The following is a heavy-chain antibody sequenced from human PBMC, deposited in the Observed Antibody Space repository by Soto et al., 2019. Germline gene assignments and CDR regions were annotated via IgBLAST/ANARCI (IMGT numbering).Heavy chain of an antibody. CDR3: ARVRFLEWLFDY. Sequence: QLQLQESGSGLVKPSQTLSLTCAVSGGSISSGGYSXSWIRQPPXKGLEWIGYIYHSGSTYYNPSLKSRVTISVDRSKNQFSLKLSSVTAADTAVYYCARVRFLEWLFDYWGQGTLVTVSS. V-gene: IGHV4-30-2*01. J-gene: IGHJ4*02. CDR2: IYHSGST. D-gene: IGHD3-3*01. CDR1: GGSISSGGYS.